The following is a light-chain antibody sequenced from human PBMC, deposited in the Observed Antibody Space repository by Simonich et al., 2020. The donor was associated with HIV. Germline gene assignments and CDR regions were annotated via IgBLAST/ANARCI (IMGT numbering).Light chain of an antibody. CDR3: QQSYSTPRT. V-gene: IGKV1-39*01. Sequence: DIQMTQSQSSLSASVGDRVTITCRASQSISNYLNWYQQKPGKAPKLLIYASSILKSGVPSRFSGSGSVPDFTLTISSLQPEDFATYYCQQSYSTPRTFGQGTKVEIK. J-gene: IGKJ1*01. CDR1: QSISNY. CDR2: ASS.